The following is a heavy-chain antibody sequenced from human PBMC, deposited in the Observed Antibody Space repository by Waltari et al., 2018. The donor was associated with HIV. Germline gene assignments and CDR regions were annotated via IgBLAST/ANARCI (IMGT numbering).Heavy chain of an antibody. D-gene: IGHD4-17*01. J-gene: IGHJ4*02. CDR1: GFTFSAFT. Sequence: EMQLVESGGGLVQPGGSLRLSCAASGFTFSAFTMNWVRQAPGKGLEWVSYIDSSSSVVHYSDSVKGRFTISRDNAKRSLFLQMNSLRAEDTALYYCVRPATVTSDGFDYWGQETLVTVSS. V-gene: IGHV3-48*01. CDR2: IDSSSSVV. CDR3: VRPATVTSDGFDY.